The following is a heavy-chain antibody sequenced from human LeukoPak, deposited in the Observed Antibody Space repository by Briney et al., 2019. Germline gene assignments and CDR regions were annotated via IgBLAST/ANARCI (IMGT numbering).Heavy chain of an antibody. CDR3: AKAGVRYSDSGALYAFDF. D-gene: IGHD3-22*01. CDR2: LYYSGST. V-gene: IGHV4-39*01. J-gene: IGHJ3*01. CDR1: GGSISSASYF. Sequence: SETLSLTCTVSGGSISSASYFWGWIRQPPGKGLEWIGTLYYSGSTYYSASLKSRVTMSGDTSRNQFSPRLSSVNAADTAVYYCAKAGVRYSDSGALYAFDFWGPGTMVTVSS.